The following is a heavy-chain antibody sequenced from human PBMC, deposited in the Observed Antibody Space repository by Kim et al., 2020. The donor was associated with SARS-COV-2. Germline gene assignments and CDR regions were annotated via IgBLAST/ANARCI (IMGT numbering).Heavy chain of an antibody. CDR3: ARSGITMVRGVSNFDY. D-gene: IGHD3-10*01. Sequence: VKGRFTISRDNAKNPLYLQMNSLRDEDTAVYYCARSGITMVRGVSNFDYWGQGALVTVSS. V-gene: IGHV3-48*02. J-gene: IGHJ4*02.